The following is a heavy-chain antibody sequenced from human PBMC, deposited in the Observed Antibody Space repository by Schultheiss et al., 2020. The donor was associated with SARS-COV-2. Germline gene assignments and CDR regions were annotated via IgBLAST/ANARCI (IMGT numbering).Heavy chain of an antibody. J-gene: IGHJ4*02. CDR3: TTAGNQLLFFDY. CDR1: GFTFSSYW. V-gene: IGHV3-15*01. D-gene: IGHD2-2*01. Sequence: GGSLRLSCAASGFTFSSYWMHWVRQAPGKGLEWVGRIKSKTDGGTTDYAAPVKGRFTISRDDSKNTLYLQMNSLKTEDTAVYYCTTAGNQLLFFDYWGQGTLVTVSS. CDR2: IKSKTDGGTT.